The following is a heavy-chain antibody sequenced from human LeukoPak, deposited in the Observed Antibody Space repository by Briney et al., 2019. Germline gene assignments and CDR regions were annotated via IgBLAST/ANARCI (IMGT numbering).Heavy chain of an antibody. V-gene: IGHV1-2*02. J-gene: IGHJ5*02. CDR3: ARDKPPYSSGWYREDWFDP. CDR2: INPNIGGT. D-gene: IGHD6-19*01. CDR1: GYTFTGYY. Sequence: GASVKVSCKASGYTFTGYYMHWVRQAPGQGLEWMGWINPNIGGTNYAQKFQGRVTMTRDTSISTAYMELSRLRSDDTAVYYCARDKPPYSSGWYREDWFDPWGQGTLVTVSS.